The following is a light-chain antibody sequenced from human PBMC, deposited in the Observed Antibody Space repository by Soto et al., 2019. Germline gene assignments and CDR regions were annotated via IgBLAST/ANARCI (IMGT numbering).Light chain of an antibody. CDR3: QQYGSSPPFT. CDR2: GAS. CDR1: QSVSSTY. V-gene: IGKV3-20*01. Sequence: EIVLTQSPGTLSLSPGERATLSCRASQSVSSTYLAWYQQQPGQAPRLLIYGASNRATGIPDRFSGSGSGTDFTLTVSRLELEDFAVYYCQQYGSSPPFTFGQGTKLEIK. J-gene: IGKJ2*01.